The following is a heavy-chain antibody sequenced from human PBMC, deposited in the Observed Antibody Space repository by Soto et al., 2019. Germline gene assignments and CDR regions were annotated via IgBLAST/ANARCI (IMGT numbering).Heavy chain of an antibody. V-gene: IGHV4-59*01. Sequence: KPSETLSLTCTVSGGSISTYYWSWIRQPPGKGLEWIGYIYYSASTKYNPSLKSRVTISVDTSKNQFSLKLSSVTAADTAVYYCERAPPYSSGIDYWGQGTLLTVSS. D-gene: IGHD6-19*01. CDR2: IYYSAST. J-gene: IGHJ4*02. CDR1: GGSISTYY. CDR3: ERAPPYSSGIDY.